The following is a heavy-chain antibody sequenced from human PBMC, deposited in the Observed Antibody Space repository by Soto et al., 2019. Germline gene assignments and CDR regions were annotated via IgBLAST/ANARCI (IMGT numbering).Heavy chain of an antibody. Sequence: QVQLVQSGAEVKKPGSSVKVSCKASGGTFSSYAISWVRQAPGQGLEWMGGIIPIFGTANYAQKFQGRVTXXAXEXXSTAYMELSSLRSEDTAVYYCASTPYLDVVATINYWGQGTLVTVSS. CDR1: GGTFSSYA. J-gene: IGHJ4*02. CDR3: ASTPYLDVVATINY. D-gene: IGHD5-12*01. CDR2: IIPIFGTA. V-gene: IGHV1-69*12.